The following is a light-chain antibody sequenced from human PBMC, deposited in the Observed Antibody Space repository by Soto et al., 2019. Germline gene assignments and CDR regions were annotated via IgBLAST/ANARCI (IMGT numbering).Light chain of an antibody. CDR1: SSDVGGYNE. Sequence: QSALTQPASVSGSPGQSTTISCTGTSSDVGGYNEVSWYQQRPGKAPNLMIFDVSNRHSGVSNRFSGSKSGNTASLTISGLQAEDEAYYYCRSHAAGSTLIFGGGTKLTVL. V-gene: IGLV2-14*03. CDR2: DVS. J-gene: IGLJ2*01. CDR3: RSHAAGSTLI.